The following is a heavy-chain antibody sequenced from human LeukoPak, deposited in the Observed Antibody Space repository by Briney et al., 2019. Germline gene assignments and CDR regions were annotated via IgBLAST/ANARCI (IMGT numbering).Heavy chain of an antibody. D-gene: IGHD3-22*01. CDR2: ISGSGGST. J-gene: IGHJ4*02. V-gene: IGHV3-53*05. Sequence: GGSLRLSCAASGFTVSSNYMSWVRQAPGKGLEWVSAISGSGGSTYYADSVKGRFTISRDNVKNSLYLEMNSLRVEDSAVYYCARDHYFDISGYLDYWGQGTPVTVSS. CDR1: GFTVSSNY. CDR3: ARDHYFDISGYLDY.